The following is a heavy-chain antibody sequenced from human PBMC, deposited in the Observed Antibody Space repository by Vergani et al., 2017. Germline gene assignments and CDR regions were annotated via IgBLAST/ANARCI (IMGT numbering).Heavy chain of an antibody. CDR3: ARAALDPGYCSGGSCYSGPRFYYYYYMDV. Sequence: QVQLVQSGAEVKKPGSSVKVSCKASGGTFSSYAISWVRQAPGQGLEWMGGIIPIFGTANYAQKFQGRVTITADKSTSTAYMELSGLRSEDTAVYYCARAALDPGYCSGGSCYSGPRFYYYYYMDVWGKGTTVTVSS. CDR1: GGTFSSYA. J-gene: IGHJ6*03. D-gene: IGHD2-15*01. V-gene: IGHV1-69*06. CDR2: IIPIFGTA.